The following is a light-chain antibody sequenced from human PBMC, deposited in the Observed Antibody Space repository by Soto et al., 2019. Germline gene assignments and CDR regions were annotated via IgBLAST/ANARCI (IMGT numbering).Light chain of an antibody. V-gene: IGKV1-17*01. Sequence: DIHLTQSASSLSASVGARGTSTCRPSQGVRNDLGCYQQKPAKAPQRLIYAASSLQSGGPSTFSGSGSGTEFTRTISSLQSEDFASSYCLQYNSYPRTFGQGTKVDIK. CDR3: LQYNSYPRT. J-gene: IGKJ1*01. CDR2: AAS. CDR1: QGVRND.